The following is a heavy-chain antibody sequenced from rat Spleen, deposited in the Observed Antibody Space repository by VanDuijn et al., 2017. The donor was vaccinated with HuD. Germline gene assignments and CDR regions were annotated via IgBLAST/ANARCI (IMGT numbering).Heavy chain of an antibody. J-gene: IGHJ2*01. CDR2: ISSEGRSS. D-gene: IGHD1-2*01. CDR3: VRQGVTMAAIFDY. CDR1: GFTFSNYG. V-gene: IGHV5-29*01. Sequence: EVQLVESGGGLVQPGRSMKLSCAASGFTFSNYGMAWVRQAPTKGLEWVATISSEGRSSYYRYSVKGRFTISRDSAKSTLYLQMDSLRSADTATYYCVRQGVTMAAIFDYWGQGVMVTVSS.